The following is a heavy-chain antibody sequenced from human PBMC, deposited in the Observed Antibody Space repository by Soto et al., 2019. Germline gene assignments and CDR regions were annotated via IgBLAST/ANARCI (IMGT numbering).Heavy chain of an antibody. J-gene: IGHJ6*02. D-gene: IGHD2-15*01. CDR2: IYYSGST. V-gene: IGHV4-59*01. Sequence: LSLTCTVSGGSISSYYWSWIRQPPGKGLEWIGYIYYSGSTNYNPSLKSRVTISVDTSKNQFSLKLSSVTAADTAVYYCARDLLHQSLRGDYYYYYGMDVWGQGTTVTVSS. CDR3: ARDLLHQSLRGDYYYYYGMDV. CDR1: GGSISSYY.